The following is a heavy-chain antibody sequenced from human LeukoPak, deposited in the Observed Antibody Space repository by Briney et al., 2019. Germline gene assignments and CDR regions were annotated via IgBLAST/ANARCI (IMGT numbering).Heavy chain of an antibody. CDR2: INPSGGST. D-gene: IGHD3-22*01. CDR1: GYTFTSYY. CDR3: ARDPRSGYYYYYYGMDV. J-gene: IGHJ6*02. Sequence: GASVKVSCKASGYTFTSYYMHWVREAPGQVLEWMGIINPSGGSTSYAQKFQGRVTMTRDTSTSTVYMELSSLRSEDTAVYYCARDPRSGYYYYYYGMDVWGQGTTVTVSS. V-gene: IGHV1-46*01.